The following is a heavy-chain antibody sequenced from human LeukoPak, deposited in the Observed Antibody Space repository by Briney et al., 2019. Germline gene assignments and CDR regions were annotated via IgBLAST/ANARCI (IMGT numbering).Heavy chain of an antibody. Sequence: SETLSLTCTVSGGSIRSSYYYWGWIRQPPGKGLEWIGSIYDSGSTYYNPSLKSRVTISVDTSKNQFSLKLSSVTAADTAVYYCARDVKVTAIPAGYYYYGMDVWGQGTTVTVSS. V-gene: IGHV4-39*07. CDR3: ARDVKVTAIPAGYYYYGMDV. J-gene: IGHJ6*02. D-gene: IGHD2-21*02. CDR2: IYDSGST. CDR1: GGSIRSSYYY.